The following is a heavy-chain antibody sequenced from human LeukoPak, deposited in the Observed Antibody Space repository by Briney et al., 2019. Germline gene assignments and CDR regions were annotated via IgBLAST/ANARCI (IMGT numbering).Heavy chain of an antibody. CDR3: ARCCSTSSCDCGNV. Sequence: GGSLRLSCAASGFTFSDYYMSWIRQAPGKGLEWVSYISSSGSTIYYADSVKGRFTISRDNAKNSLYLQMNILRAEDTAVYYCARCCSTSSCDCGNVWGQGTLVTVSS. D-gene: IGHD2-2*01. CDR1: GFTFSDYY. CDR2: ISSSGSTI. J-gene: IGHJ4*02. V-gene: IGHV3-11*04.